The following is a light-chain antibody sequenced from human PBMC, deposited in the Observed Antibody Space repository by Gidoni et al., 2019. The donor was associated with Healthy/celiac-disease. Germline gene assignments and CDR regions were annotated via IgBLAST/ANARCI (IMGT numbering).Light chain of an antibody. CDR3: QAWDSSTRV. J-gene: IGLJ3*02. V-gene: IGLV3-1*01. CDR1: KLGDNY. CDR2: QDS. Sequence: SYELTQPPSVSVSPGQTASITCSGEKLGDNYACWYQQKPGQSPVLVIYQDSKRTSGIPERFSGTNSGNTATLTISGTQAMDEADYYCQAWDSSTRVFGGGTKLTVL.